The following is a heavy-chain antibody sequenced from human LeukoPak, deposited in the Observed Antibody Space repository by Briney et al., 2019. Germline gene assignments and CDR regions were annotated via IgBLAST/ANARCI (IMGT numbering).Heavy chain of an antibody. D-gene: IGHD5-12*01. CDR2: IYYSGST. J-gene: IGHJ4*02. V-gene: IGHV4-59*01. CDR1: GGSLSRYY. CDR3: ARGATIPNRFDY. Sequence: SETLSLTCTVSGGSLSRYYWSWIRQPPGKGLEWIGYIYYSGSTNYNPSLKSRVTISVDTSKNQFSLKLSSVTAADTAVYYCARGATIPNRFDYWGQGTLVTVSS.